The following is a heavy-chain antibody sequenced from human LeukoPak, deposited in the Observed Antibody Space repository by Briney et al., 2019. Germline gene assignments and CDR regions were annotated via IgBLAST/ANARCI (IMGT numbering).Heavy chain of an antibody. CDR1: GFTFSSYW. Sequence: GGSLRLSCAASGFTFSSYWMSWVRQAPGKGLEWVANIKQDGSEKYYVDSVKGRFTISRDNAKNSLYLQMNSLRAEDTAVYYCARVQGYSYASGSSYYFDYWGQGTLVTVSS. CDR2: IKQDGSEK. J-gene: IGHJ4*02. D-gene: IGHD3-10*01. V-gene: IGHV3-7*01. CDR3: ARVQGYSYASGSSYYFDY.